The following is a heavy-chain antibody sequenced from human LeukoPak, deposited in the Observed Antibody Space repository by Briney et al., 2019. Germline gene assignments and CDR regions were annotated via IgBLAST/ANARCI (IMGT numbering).Heavy chain of an antibody. V-gene: IGHV1-69*04. CDR2: IIPILGIA. D-gene: IGHD6-19*01. J-gene: IGHJ4*02. CDR3: AREAVVAVAGTMRSFDY. Sequence: ASVKVSCKASGGTFSSYAISWVRQAPGQGLEWMGRIIPILGIANYAQKFQGRVTITADKSTSTAYKELSSLRSEDTAVYYCAREAVVAVAGTMRSFDYWGQGTLVTVSS. CDR1: GGTFSSYA.